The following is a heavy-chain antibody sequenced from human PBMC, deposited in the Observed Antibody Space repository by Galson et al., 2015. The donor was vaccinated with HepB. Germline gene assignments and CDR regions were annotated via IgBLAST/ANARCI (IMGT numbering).Heavy chain of an antibody. D-gene: IGHD6-19*01. V-gene: IGHV5-51*01. Sequence: QSGAEVKKPGESLKISCKGSGYSFTSYWIGWVRQMPGKGLEWMGIIYPGDSDTRYSPSFQGQVTISADKSISTAYLQWSSLRASDTAMYYCARQGFGSGWYPETRKYYFDYWGQGTLVTVSS. J-gene: IGHJ4*02. CDR3: ARQGFGSGWYPETRKYYFDY. CDR2: IYPGDSDT. CDR1: GYSFTSYW.